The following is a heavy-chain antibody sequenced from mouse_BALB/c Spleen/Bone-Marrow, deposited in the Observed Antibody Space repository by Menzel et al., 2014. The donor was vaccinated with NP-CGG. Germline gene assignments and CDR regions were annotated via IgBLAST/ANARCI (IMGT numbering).Heavy chain of an antibody. CDR1: GFSLSSYP. CDR3: ARSDGGVSFYFSL. V-gene: IGHV5-6-5*01. J-gene: IGHJ3*02. CDR2: INTNDHK. Sequence: LEESGGRLVTPGGSLTLTCTVSGFSLSSYPMGWVRQAPGKGLEWIGIINTNDHKYYPSWAKGRFTVSKTSSTTVDLKMASLTTEDTATYFCARSDGGVSFYFSLWGQGTLVTVS. D-gene: IGHD1-1*02.